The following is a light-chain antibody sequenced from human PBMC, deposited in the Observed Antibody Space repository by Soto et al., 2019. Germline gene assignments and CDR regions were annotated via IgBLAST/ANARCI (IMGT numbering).Light chain of an antibody. Sequence: QSVLTQPPSVSGAPGQRVTISCTGSSSNIGAGYDVHWYQQLPGTAPKLLIYDNSNRPSGVPDRFSGSKSGTSASLAITGLQAEDEADYYCQSYDRSLSVFGPGTKVTVL. V-gene: IGLV1-40*01. CDR1: SSNIGAGYD. CDR2: DNS. J-gene: IGLJ1*01. CDR3: QSYDRSLSV.